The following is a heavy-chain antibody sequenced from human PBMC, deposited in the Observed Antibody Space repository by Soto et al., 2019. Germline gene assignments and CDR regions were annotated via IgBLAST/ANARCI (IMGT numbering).Heavy chain of an antibody. CDR3: ARRRRGYDFGKYYFDY. CDR2: TYYTGRT. D-gene: IGHD5-12*01. CDR1: GDYISGYY. Sequence: SETLSLTCTVSGDYISGYYWSWIRQAPGKGLEWIGYTYYTGRTDYNPSLKSRVTMSVDTSKNKFSLELTSVTAADTAVYYCARRRRGYDFGKYYFDYWGQGTLVTVSS. V-gene: IGHV4-59*12. J-gene: IGHJ4*02.